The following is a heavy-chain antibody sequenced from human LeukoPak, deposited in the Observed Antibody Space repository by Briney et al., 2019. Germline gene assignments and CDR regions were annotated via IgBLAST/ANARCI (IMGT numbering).Heavy chain of an antibody. J-gene: IGHJ4*02. CDR1: GGSFSGYY. CDR3: ARDPTWDY. CDR2: INQSGST. V-gene: IGHV4-34*01. Sequence: SETLSLTCAVYGGSFSGYYWSWIRQPPGKGLEWIGEINQSGSTNYNPSLKSRVTISVDTSKNQFSLKLSSVTAADTAVYYCARDPTWDYWGQGTLVAVSS.